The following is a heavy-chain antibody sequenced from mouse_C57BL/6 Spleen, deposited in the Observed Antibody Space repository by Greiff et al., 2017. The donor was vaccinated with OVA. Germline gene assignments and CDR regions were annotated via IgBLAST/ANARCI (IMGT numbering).Heavy chain of an antibody. Sequence: QVQLQQPGAELVRPGSSVTLSCKASGYTFTSYWMHWVKQRPIQGLEWIGNIDTSDSETHYNQKFKDKATLTVDKSSSTAYMQLSSLTSEDSAVYYCARLLTGSYFDYWGQGTTLTVSS. CDR1: GYTFTSYW. CDR3: ARLLTGSYFDY. CDR2: IDTSDSET. V-gene: IGHV1-52*01. J-gene: IGHJ2*01. D-gene: IGHD4-1*01.